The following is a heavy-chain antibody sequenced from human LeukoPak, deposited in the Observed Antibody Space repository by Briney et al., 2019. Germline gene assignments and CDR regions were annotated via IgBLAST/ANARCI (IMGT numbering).Heavy chain of an antibody. V-gene: IGHV3-30*02. CDR1: GFTFSNSG. CDR3: ARGDN. J-gene: IGHJ4*02. Sequence: GGSLRLSCAASGFTFSNSGMHWVRQAPGKGLEWVASIRFDGSSKFYTDSVKGRFTISRDNSKNTLNLQMNSLRAEDTAVYYCARGDNWGQGTLVTVSS. CDR2: IRFDGSSK.